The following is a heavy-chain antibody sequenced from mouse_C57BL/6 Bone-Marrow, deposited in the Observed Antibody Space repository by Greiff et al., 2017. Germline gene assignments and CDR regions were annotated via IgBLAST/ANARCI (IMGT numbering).Heavy chain of an antibody. V-gene: IGHV1-81*01. CDR1: GYTFTSYG. CDR3: ARSTVVVPDY. Sequence: VKLMESGAELARPGASVKLSCKASGYTFTSYGISWVKQRNGQGLEWIGEIYPRSGNTYYNEKFKGKATLTADKSSSTAYMELRSLTSEDSAVYFCARSTVVVPDYWGQGTTLTVSS. D-gene: IGHD1-1*01. J-gene: IGHJ2*01. CDR2: IYPRSGNT.